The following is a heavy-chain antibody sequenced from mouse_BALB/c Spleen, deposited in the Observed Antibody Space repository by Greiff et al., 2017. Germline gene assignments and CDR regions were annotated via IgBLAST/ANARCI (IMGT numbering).Heavy chain of an antibody. CDR1: GFTFSSFG. CDR3: ARDYGYGYAMDY. D-gene: IGHD1-2*01. J-gene: IGHJ4*01. Sequence: EVNLVESGGGLVQPGGSRKLSCAASGFTFSSFGMHWVRQAPEKGLEWVAYISSGSSTIYYADTVKGRFTISRDNPKNTLFLQITSLRSEDTAMYYCARDYGYGYAMDYWGQGTSVTVSS. V-gene: IGHV5-17*02. CDR2: ISSGSSTI.